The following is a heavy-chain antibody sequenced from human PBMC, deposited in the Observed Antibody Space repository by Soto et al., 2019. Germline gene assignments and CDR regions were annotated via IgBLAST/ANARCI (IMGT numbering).Heavy chain of an antibody. Sequence: PSETLSLTCTVSGGSISSYYWSWIRQPPGKGLEWIGYIYSSGSTNYSPSLKSRVTISVDTSKNQFSLRLSSVTAAATAVYYCGCGAVWYIEDFFYYMDVGGKETTVTVSS. V-gene: IGHV4-59*08. D-gene: IGHD1-1*01. J-gene: IGHJ6*03. CDR2: IYSSGST. CDR3: GCGAVWYIEDFFYYMDV. CDR1: GGSISSYY.